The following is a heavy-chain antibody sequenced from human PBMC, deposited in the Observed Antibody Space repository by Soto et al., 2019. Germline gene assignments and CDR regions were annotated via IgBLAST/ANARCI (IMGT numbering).Heavy chain of an antibody. J-gene: IGHJ4*02. CDR1: VFPVRTNY. Sequence: HPGGSMRLSFSASVFPVRTNYVSWVRKAPGKGLEWVSVIYSGGSTFYADSVRGGFTISRDNSKNTVNLQMNSLRAEDKAVYYCARDPWAPDYWGQGTLVTVSS. CDR3: ARDPWAPDY. V-gene: IGHV3-53*01. CDR2: IYSGGST. D-gene: IGHD3-16*01.